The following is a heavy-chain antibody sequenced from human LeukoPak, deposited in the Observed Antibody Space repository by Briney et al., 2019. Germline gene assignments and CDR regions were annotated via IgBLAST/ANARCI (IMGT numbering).Heavy chain of an antibody. V-gene: IGHV1-69*05. CDR1: GGTFSSYA. Sequence: SVKVSRKASGGTFSSYAISWVRQAPGQGLEWMGGIIPIFGTANYAQKFQGRVTITTDESTSTAYMELSSLRSEDTAVYYCASPGPLLGHYYYYYMDVWGKGTTVTVSS. D-gene: IGHD3-16*01. CDR3: ASPGPLLGHYYYYYMDV. J-gene: IGHJ6*03. CDR2: IIPIFGTA.